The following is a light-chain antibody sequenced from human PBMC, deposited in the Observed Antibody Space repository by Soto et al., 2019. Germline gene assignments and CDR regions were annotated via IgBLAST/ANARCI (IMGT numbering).Light chain of an antibody. CDR1: QDISNY. J-gene: IGKJ5*01. V-gene: IGKV1-33*01. CDR3: HKYSHLIT. Sequence: DIQMTQSPSSLSASVGDRVTITCQASQDISNYLNWYQQKLGKAPKLLIYDASNLETGVPSRFSGSGSGTDFTLTIRSLQPEDIATYYCHKYSHLITFGQGTRLEIK. CDR2: DAS.